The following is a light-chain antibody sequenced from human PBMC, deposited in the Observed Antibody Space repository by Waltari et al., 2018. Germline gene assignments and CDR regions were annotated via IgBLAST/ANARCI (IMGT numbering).Light chain of an antibody. CDR1: SSNIGRTT. CDR3: AAWDDSLNGVV. V-gene: IGLV1-44*01. Sequence: QSVLTQPPSASGPPGQRVTISCSGSSSNIGRTTVNWYQQLPGTAPKLLIYSNNQRPSGVPDRFSGSKSGTSASLAISGLQSEDEADYYCAAWDDSLNGVVFGGGTKLTVL. CDR2: SNN. J-gene: IGLJ2*01.